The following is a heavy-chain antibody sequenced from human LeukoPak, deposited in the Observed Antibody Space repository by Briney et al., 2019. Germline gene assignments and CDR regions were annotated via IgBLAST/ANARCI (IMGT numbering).Heavy chain of an antibody. CDR2: IRYDGSNK. CDR1: GFTFSSYG. V-gene: IGHV3-30*02. CDR3: AKVPRVVVVAATRYYYYYMDV. D-gene: IGHD2-15*01. Sequence: GGSLRLSCAASGFTFSSYGMHWVRQAPGKGLEWVAFIRYDGSNKYYADSVKGRFTISRDNSKNTLYLQMNSLRDEDTAVYYCAKVPRVVVVAATRYYYYYMDVWGKGTTVTISS. J-gene: IGHJ6*03.